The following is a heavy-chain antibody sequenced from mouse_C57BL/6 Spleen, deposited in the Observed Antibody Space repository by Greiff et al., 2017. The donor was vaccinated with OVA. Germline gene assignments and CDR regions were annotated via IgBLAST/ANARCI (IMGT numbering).Heavy chain of an antibody. CDR2: ISSGSSTI. J-gene: IGHJ3*01. V-gene: IGHV5-17*01. D-gene: IGHD2-4*01. Sequence: EVQGVESGGGLVKPGGSLKLSCAASGFTFSDYGMHWVRQAPAKGLEWVAYISSGSSTIYYADTVKGRFTIARDNAKNTLFLQMTSLRSEDTAMYYCARYYDYDRSFAYWGQGTLVTVSA. CDR3: ARYYDYDRSFAY. CDR1: GFTFSDYG.